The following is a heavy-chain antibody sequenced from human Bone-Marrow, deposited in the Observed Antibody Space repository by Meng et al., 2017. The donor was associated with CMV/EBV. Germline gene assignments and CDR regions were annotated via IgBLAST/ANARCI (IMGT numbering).Heavy chain of an antibody. CDR1: GASFSSNTYF. CDR3: AIRRKQGGFDP. J-gene: IGHJ5*02. V-gene: IGHV4-39*01. Sequence: SETLSLTCTVSGASFSSNTYFFWAWFRQPPGKGLQWIGSIEFNTKTFYNPSLKSRLTISVDTSKVQLFLRLTSVSVADTATQFCAIRRKQGGFDPWGQGTRVTVSS. CDR2: IEFNTKT.